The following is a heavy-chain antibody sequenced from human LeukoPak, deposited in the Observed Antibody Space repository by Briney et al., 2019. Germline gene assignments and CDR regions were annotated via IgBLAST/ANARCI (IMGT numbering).Heavy chain of an antibody. V-gene: IGHV3-43*01. D-gene: IGHD1-26*01. CDR1: GFTFDDYT. CDR3: AKGDTTWELPHDY. CDR2: ISWDGGST. Sequence: GGSLRLSCAASGFTFDDYTMHWVRQGPGKGLEWVSLISWDGGSTYYADSVKGRFTISRDNSKNTLYLQMNSLRAEDTAVYYCAKGDTTWELPHDYWGQGTLVTVSS. J-gene: IGHJ4*02.